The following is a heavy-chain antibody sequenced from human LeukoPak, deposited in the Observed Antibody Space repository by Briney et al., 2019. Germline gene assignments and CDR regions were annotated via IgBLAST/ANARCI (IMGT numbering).Heavy chain of an antibody. CDR1: GYTFTGYY. V-gene: IGHV1-2*02. CDR3: ARDLEGYCSGGTCYFDY. J-gene: IGHJ4*02. CDR2: INPNSGGT. D-gene: IGHD2-15*01. Sequence: ASVKASCKASGYTFTGYYIHWVRQAPGQGLEWMGWINPNSGGTNYAQKFQGRVTMIRDTSISTAYMELSSLRSDDTAVYYCARDLEGYCSGGTCYFDYWGQGTLVTVSS.